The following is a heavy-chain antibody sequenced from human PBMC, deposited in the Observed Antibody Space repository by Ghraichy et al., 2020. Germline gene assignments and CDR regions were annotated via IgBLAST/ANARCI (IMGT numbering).Heavy chain of an antibody. CDR1: GFTFSSYW. Sequence: GGSLRLSCAASGFTFSSYWMSWVRQAPGKGLEWVANIKQDGSEKYYVDSVKGRFTISRDNAKNSLYLQMNSLRAEDTAVYYCARMGERQQLVRPGYYYYYGMDVWGQGTTVTVSS. CDR3: ARMGERQQLVRPGYYYYYGMDV. V-gene: IGHV3-7*01. D-gene: IGHD6-13*01. CDR2: IKQDGSEK. J-gene: IGHJ6*02.